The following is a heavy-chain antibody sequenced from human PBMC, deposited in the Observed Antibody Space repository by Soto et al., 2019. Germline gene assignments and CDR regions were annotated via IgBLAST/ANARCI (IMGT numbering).Heavy chain of an antibody. Sequence: GASVKVSCKASGYTFTSYGISWVRQAPGQGLEWMGWISAYNGNTNYAQKLQGRVTMTTDTSTSTAYMELRSLRSDDTAVYYCARDPSSTSNSAFDIWGQGTMVTVSS. J-gene: IGHJ3*02. V-gene: IGHV1-18*01. CDR1: GYTFTSYG. CDR2: ISAYNGNT. CDR3: ARDPSSTSNSAFDI. D-gene: IGHD2-2*01.